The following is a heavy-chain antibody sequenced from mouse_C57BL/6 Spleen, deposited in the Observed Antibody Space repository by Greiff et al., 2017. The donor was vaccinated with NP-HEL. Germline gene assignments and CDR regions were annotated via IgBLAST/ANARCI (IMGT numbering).Heavy chain of an antibody. CDR3: ARYAVVATNAMDY. CDR1: GYTFTSYW. V-gene: IGHV1-69*01. Sequence: QVQLQQPGAELVMPGASVKLSCKASGYTFTSYWMHWVKQRPGQGLEWIGEIDPSDSYTNYNQKFKGKSTLTVDKSYSTAYMQLSSLTSEDSAVYYCARYAVVATNAMDYWGQGTSVTVSS. CDR2: IDPSDSYT. D-gene: IGHD1-1*01. J-gene: IGHJ4*01.